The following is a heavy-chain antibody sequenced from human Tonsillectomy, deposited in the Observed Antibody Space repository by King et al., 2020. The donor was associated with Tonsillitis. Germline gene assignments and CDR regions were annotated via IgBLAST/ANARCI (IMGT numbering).Heavy chain of an antibody. J-gene: IGHJ4*02. CDR3: AKDYPKGYYDFWRPSGTDYFDY. Sequence: QLVQSGGGLVQPGGSLRLSCAASGFTFSSYAMSWVRQAPGKGLEWVSAISGSGGSTYYADSVKGRFTISRDNSKNTLYLQMNSLRAEDTAVYYCAKDYPKGYYDFWRPSGTDYFDYWGQGTLVTVSS. CDR1: GFTFSSYA. D-gene: IGHD3-3*01. CDR2: ISGSGGST. V-gene: IGHV3-23*04.